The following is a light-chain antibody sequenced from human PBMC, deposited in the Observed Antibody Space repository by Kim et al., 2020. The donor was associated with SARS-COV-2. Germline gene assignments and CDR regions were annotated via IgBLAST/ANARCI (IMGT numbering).Light chain of an antibody. J-gene: IGLJ3*02. CDR3: QSYEDLFVV. V-gene: IGLV6-57*03. Sequence: GRPVKTSSTRNSGSIDNSDVQWYQQRPGSAPITVIYEDDQRPSDVPDRFSGSVDVSSNSASLIISGLETEDEADYYCQSYEDLFVVFGGGTQLTVL. CDR1: SGSIDNSD. CDR2: EDD.